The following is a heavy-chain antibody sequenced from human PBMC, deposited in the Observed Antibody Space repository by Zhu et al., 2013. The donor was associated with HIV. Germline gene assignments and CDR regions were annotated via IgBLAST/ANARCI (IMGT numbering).Heavy chain of an antibody. CDR3: ARLGYCSGGSCSLGGMDV. CDR2: INPNSGGT. J-gene: IGHJ6*02. V-gene: IGHV1-2*02. CDR1: GYTFTGYY. Sequence: VQLVQSGAEVKKPGASVKVSCKASGYTFTGYYMHWVRQAPGQGLEWMGWINPNSGGTNYAQKFQGRVTMTRDTSISTAYMELSRLRSDDTAVYYCARLGYCSGGSCSLGGMDVWGQGTTVTVSS. D-gene: IGHD2-15*01.